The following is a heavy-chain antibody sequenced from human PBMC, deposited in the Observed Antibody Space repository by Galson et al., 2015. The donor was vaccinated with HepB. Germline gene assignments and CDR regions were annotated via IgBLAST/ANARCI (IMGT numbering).Heavy chain of an antibody. CDR1: GFTFNSYA. D-gene: IGHD2-2*01. V-gene: IGHV3-30-3*01. CDR2: TTYDGTNE. CDR3: ASRDGPCRSFSCYLCNAVDV. Sequence: SLRLSCAASGFTFNSYAMHWVRQAPGKGLEWVAVTTYDGTNEYYADSVKGRFTISRDNSKNTLYLQMNRLRAEDTAVYYCASRDGPCRSFSCYLCNAVDVWGQGTAVTVS. J-gene: IGHJ6*02.